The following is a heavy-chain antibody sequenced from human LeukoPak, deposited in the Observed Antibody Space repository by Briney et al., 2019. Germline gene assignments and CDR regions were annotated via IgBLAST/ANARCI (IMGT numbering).Heavy chain of an antibody. V-gene: IGHV1-2*02. CDR1: GYTFTGYY. CDR3: ARDSGDSSVSS. Sequence: ASVKVSCKASGYTFTGYYMHWVRQAPGQGLEWMGWINPNSGGTNYAQKFQGRVTMTRDTSISTAYMELNSLRAEDTAVYYCARDSGDSSVSSWGQGTLVTVSS. D-gene: IGHD3-22*01. J-gene: IGHJ5*02. CDR2: INPNSGGT.